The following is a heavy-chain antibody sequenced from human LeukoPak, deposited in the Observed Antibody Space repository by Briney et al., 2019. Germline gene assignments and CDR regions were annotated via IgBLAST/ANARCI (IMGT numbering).Heavy chain of an antibody. Sequence: GGSLRLSCAASGFTFSNFVMTWVRQAPGKGLEWVSAISGSGGRGTTYYTDSAKGRFTISRDNAKNTMYLQMNSLSVEDTAVYYCAKDIAASGLPRIFDFWGQGTLVTVSS. CDR2: ISGSGGRGTT. CDR3: AKDIAASGLPRIFDF. J-gene: IGHJ4*02. CDR1: GFTFSNFV. D-gene: IGHD6-13*01. V-gene: IGHV3-23*01.